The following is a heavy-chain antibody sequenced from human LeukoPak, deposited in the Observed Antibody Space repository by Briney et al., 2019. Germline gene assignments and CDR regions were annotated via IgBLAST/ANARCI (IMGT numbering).Heavy chain of an antibody. CDR2: ISAYNGNT. CDR1: GYTFTSYG. Sequence: ASVKVSCKASGYTFTSYGISWVRQAPGQGLEWMGWISAYNGNTNYAQKLQGRVTMTTDTSTSTAYMELRSLRSDDTAVYYCARAGEPYYYDSSGYIDYWGQGTLVTVSS. J-gene: IGHJ4*02. CDR3: ARAGEPYYYDSSGYIDY. D-gene: IGHD3-22*01. V-gene: IGHV1-18*01.